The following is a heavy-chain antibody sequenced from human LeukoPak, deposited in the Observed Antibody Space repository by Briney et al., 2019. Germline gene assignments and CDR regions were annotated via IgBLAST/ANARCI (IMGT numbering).Heavy chain of an antibody. Sequence: GGSLRLSCAASGFTVSSNYMTWVRQAPGKGLEWVSFIYSGGSTYYADSVKGRFTISRDISKNTLYLQMNSLRADDTAVYYCARLQGNWYIPAWGQGTLVTVSS. J-gene: IGHJ5*02. V-gene: IGHV3-53*01. D-gene: IGHD6-13*01. CDR1: GFTVSSNY. CDR3: ARLQGNWYIPA. CDR2: IYSGGST.